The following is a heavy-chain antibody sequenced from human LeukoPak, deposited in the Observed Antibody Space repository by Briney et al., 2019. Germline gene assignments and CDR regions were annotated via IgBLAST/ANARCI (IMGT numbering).Heavy chain of an antibody. V-gene: IGHV4-59*01. Sequence: SEALSLTCTVSGGSITSYYWSWIRQPPGKGLEWIGYMYYSGNSYYNPSLKRGGTISVDTSKNQFSLKLSSMTAADTAVYYCASYSNSWYYFDYWGQGTLVTVSS. CDR1: GGSITSYY. J-gene: IGHJ4*02. CDR3: ASYSNSWYYFDY. CDR2: MYYSGNS. D-gene: IGHD6-13*01.